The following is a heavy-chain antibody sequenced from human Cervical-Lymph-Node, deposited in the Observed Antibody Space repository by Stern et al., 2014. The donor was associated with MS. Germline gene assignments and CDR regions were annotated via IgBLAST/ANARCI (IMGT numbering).Heavy chain of an antibody. V-gene: IGHV1-18*01. J-gene: IGHJ4*02. D-gene: IGHD4-11*01. CDR2: FSSYNGNT. Sequence: VQLVQSGPEVRQPGASVRVSCKASGYTFTTPNYGIAWVREAPGRGLQWIVWFSSYNGNTVYAQKLQDRVTMTTDTSTSTAYMELRSLRSDDTAFYYCARERLRDFNDYHFDSWGQGTLVTVSS. CDR3: ARERLRDFNDYHFDS. CDR1: GYTFTTPNYG.